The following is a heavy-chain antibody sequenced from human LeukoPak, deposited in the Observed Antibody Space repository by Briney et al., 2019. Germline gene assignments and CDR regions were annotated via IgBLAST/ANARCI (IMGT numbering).Heavy chain of an antibody. CDR1: GGSISSYY. Sequence: SETLSLTCTVSGGSISSYYWSWIRQPPGKGLEWIGYIYYSGSTNYNPSLKSRVTISVDTSNNQFSLNLSSVTAADTAVYYCARAYDISSYSRGFDYWGQGTLVTVSS. CDR3: ARAYDISSYSRGFDY. CDR2: IYYSGST. J-gene: IGHJ4*02. D-gene: IGHD3-22*01. V-gene: IGHV4-59*08.